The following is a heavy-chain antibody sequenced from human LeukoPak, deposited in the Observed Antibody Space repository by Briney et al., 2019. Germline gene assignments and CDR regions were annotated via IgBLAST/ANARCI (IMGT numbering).Heavy chain of an antibody. J-gene: IGHJ4*02. CDR3: TTADPYYGSGSPL. V-gene: IGHV3-74*01. CDR2: MDDDGSIT. Sequence: PGGSLRLSCAASGFTFSRSWMHWVRQAPGKGLVWVSRMDDDGSITTYADSVKGRFTISRDNAKNTLYLHMNSLRAEDTAVYYCTTADPYYGSGSPLWGQGTLLTVSS. D-gene: IGHD3-10*01. CDR1: GFTFSRSW.